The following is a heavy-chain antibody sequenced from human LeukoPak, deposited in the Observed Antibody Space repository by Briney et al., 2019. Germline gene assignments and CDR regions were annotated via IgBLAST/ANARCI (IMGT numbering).Heavy chain of an antibody. J-gene: IGHJ5*02. Sequence: ASVKVSCKASGYTFTSYSITWVRQAPGQGLEWMGWISTYNGNTNYAQKLQGRVTMTTDTSTSTAYMELRSLRSDDTAVYYCARLIQAAVAGAGWFDPWGQGTLVTVSS. D-gene: IGHD6-19*01. CDR2: ISTYNGNT. V-gene: IGHV1-18*01. CDR3: ARLIQAAVAGAGWFDP. CDR1: GYTFTSYS.